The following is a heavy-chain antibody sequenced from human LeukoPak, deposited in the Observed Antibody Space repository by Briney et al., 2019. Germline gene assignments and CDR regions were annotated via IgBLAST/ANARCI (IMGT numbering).Heavy chain of an antibody. CDR2: IHPEGNEK. CDR3: ARGDDFSGDH. Sequence: PGGSLRLSCAVSGFTFSNSWMSWVRQAPGRGLEWVANIHPEGNEKYHVESVKGRFTISRDNAKNSLFLQMNGLRVEDTAVYYCARGDDFSGDHWGQGTLVTVSS. D-gene: IGHD1-1*01. J-gene: IGHJ4*02. CDR1: GFTFSNSW. V-gene: IGHV3-7*04.